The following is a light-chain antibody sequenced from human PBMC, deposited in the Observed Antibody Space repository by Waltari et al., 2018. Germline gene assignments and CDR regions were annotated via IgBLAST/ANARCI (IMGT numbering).Light chain of an antibody. CDR2: GLS. Sequence: DIEMTQSPSSVSASVGDSVTITCRASQEITRWLAWYQQRPGKAPKLLIYGLSTLQRGVPSRFRGSQSGTNFTLTISTLQPDDFATYYCQQAQSLPITFGQGTRLEIK. CDR3: QQAQSLPIT. CDR1: QEITRW. J-gene: IGKJ5*01. V-gene: IGKV1-12*01.